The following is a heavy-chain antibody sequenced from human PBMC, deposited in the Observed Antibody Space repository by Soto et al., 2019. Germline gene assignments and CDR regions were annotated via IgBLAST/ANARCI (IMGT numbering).Heavy chain of an antibody. D-gene: IGHD3-10*01. J-gene: IGHJ4*02. Sequence: GGSLRLSCAVSGFTFSDYYMSWIRQAPGKGLEWVSYISSSGSTMYYADSVKGRFTISRDNAKNSLSLQMNSLRAEDTAVYYCARARYYGSATYYCHYCGQGTLVTVSS. CDR1: GFTFSDYY. CDR3: ARARYYGSATYYCHY. V-gene: IGHV3-11*01. CDR2: ISSSGSTM.